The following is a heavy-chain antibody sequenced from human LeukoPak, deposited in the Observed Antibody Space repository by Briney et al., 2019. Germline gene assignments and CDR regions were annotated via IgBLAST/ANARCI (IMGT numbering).Heavy chain of an antibody. CDR1: GYTFTSYG. CDR3: ARNYDSSGSIWVGAFDI. V-gene: IGHV1-18*01. Sequence: ASVKVSCKVSGYTFTSYGISWVRQAPGQGLEWMGWISAYNGNTNYAQKLQGRVTMTTDTSTSTAYMELRSLRSDDTAVYYCARNYDSSGSIWVGAFDIWGQGTMVTVSS. J-gene: IGHJ3*02. CDR2: ISAYNGNT. D-gene: IGHD3-22*01.